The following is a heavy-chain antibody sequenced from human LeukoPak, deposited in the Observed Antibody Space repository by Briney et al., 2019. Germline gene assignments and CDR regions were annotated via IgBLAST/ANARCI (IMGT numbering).Heavy chain of an antibody. D-gene: IGHD3-10*01. CDR3: ARRDYYGSGSYYDY. CDR1: GYTFTTYR. Sequence: GESLKISCKGSGYTFTTYRIGWVRQMPGKGLEWMGIIYPGDSQSRYSPSFQGQVTFSADKSLSTAYLQWSSLKASDTAMYYCARRDYYGSGSYYDYWGQGTLVTVSS. V-gene: IGHV5-51*01. J-gene: IGHJ4*02. CDR2: IYPGDSQS.